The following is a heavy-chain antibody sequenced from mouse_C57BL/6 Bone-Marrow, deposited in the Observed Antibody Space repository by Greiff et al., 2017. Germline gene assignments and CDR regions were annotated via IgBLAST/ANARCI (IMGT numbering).Heavy chain of an antibody. CDR3: AREEGYYSKGRFAY. D-gene: IGHD2-5*01. Sequence: VQLQESDAELVKPGASVKISCKVSGYTFTDHTIHWMKQRPEQGLEWIGYIYPRDGSTKYNEKFKGKATLTADKSSSTAYMQLKSLTSEDSAVYFCAREEGYYSKGRFAYWGQGTLVTVAA. V-gene: IGHV1-78*01. CDR2: IYPRDGST. J-gene: IGHJ3*01. CDR1: GYTFTDHT.